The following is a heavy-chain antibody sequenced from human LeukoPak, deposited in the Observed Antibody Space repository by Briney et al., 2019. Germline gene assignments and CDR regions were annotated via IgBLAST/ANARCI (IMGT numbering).Heavy chain of an antibody. Sequence: SETLSLTCTVSGGSISSSSYYWGWIRQPPGKGLEWIGSIYYSGSTYYNPSLKSRVTISVDTSKNQFSLKLSSVTAADTAVYYCARAAATYYDFWGLNYGMDVWGQGTTVTVSS. CDR3: ARAAATYYDFWGLNYGMDV. V-gene: IGHV4-39*07. D-gene: IGHD3-3*01. CDR1: GGSISSSSYY. J-gene: IGHJ6*02. CDR2: IYYSGST.